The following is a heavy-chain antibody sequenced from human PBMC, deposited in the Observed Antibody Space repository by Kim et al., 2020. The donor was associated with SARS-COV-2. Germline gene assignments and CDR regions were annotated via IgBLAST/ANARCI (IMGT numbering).Heavy chain of an antibody. V-gene: IGHV3-33*06. J-gene: IGHJ4*02. D-gene: IGHD4-17*01. CDR2: IWADG. Sequence: GGSLRLSCAASGFTFNSEGMQWVRQAPGKGLEWVAVIWADGSHTSSVEGRFTISRDNSKNMLYLQMNNLRAEDTAMYYCVKEGLRYGYYVAFDSWGQGALVTVSS. CDR1: GFTFNSEG. CDR3: VKEGLRYGYYVAFDS.